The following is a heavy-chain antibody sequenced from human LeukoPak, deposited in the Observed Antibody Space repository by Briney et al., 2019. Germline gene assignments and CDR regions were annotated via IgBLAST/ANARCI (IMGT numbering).Heavy chain of an antibody. CDR1: GFTFSSYE. CDR3: ATGLGQYYDY. Sequence: PGGSLRLSCAASGFTFSSYEMNWVRQAPGKGLVWLSRVNSDGSSTIYADSVKGRFTISRDNALNTVFLQMNSLRAEDTGIYFCATGLGQYYDYWGQGSLVTVSS. V-gene: IGHV3-74*01. CDR2: VNSDGSST. D-gene: IGHD3-22*01. J-gene: IGHJ4*02.